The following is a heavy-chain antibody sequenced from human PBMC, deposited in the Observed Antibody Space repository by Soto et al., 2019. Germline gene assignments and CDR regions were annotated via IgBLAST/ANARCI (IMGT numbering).Heavy chain of an antibody. J-gene: IGHJ4*02. CDR1: GFTFSSYA. V-gene: IGHV3-30-3*01. CDR3: ARDALRGGYSYGYDFDY. Sequence: GGSLRLSCAASGFTFSSYAMHWVRQAPGKGLEWVAVISYDGSNKYYADSVKGRFTISRDNSKNTLYLQMNSLRAEDTAVYYCARDALRGGYSYGYDFDYWGQGTLVTVS. D-gene: IGHD5-18*01. CDR2: ISYDGSNK.